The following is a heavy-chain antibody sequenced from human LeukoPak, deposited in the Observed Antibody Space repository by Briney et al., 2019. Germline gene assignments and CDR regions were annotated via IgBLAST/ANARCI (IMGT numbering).Heavy chain of an antibody. CDR1: GFTFSGSA. J-gene: IGHJ4*02. CDR2: IRSKANSYAT. D-gene: IGHD6-13*01. CDR3: TRQQQLMTGYDY. Sequence: GGSLRLSCAVSGFTFSGSAMHWVRQASGKGLEWVGRIRSKANSYATAYAASVKGRFTISRDDSKNTAYLQMNSLKTEDTAVYYCTRQQQLMTGYDYWGQGTLVTVSS. V-gene: IGHV3-73*01.